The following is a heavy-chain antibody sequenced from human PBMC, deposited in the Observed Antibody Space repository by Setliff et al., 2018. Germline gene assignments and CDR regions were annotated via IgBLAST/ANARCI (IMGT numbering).Heavy chain of an antibody. CDR1: GNSFTVFY. J-gene: IGHJ4*02. CDR3: ARSGSFGMRYWFDY. Sequence: ASVKVSCKSSGNSFTVFYLHWVRQAPGQGLEWMGWISPNSGDTHYAQKFQSRVRMTRDTSTYAAYLELSDLTSDDTAMYYCARSGSFGMRYWFDYWGQGALVTVSS. D-gene: IGHD1-26*01. CDR2: ISPNSGDT. V-gene: IGHV1-2*02.